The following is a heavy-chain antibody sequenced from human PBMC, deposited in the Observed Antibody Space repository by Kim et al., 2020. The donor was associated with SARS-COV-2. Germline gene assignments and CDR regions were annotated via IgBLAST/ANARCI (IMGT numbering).Heavy chain of an antibody. D-gene: IGHD6-13*01. J-gene: IGHJ6*02. CDR1: GGSISSGSYY. Sequence: SETLSLTCTVSGGSISSGSYYWSWIRQPAGKGLEWIGRIYTSGSTNYNPSLKSRVTISVDTSKNQFSLKLSSVTAADTAVYYCARDRDSSSWYYYYYGMDVWGQGTTVTVSS. CDR3: ARDRDSSSWYYYYYGMDV. V-gene: IGHV4-61*02. CDR2: IYTSGST.